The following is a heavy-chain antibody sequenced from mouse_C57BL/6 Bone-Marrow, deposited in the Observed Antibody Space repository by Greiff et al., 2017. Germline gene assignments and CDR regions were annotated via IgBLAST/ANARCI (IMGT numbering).Heavy chain of an antibody. Sequence: EVMLVESGGDLVKPGGSLKLSCAASGFTFSSYGMSWVRQTPDKRLEWVATISSGGSYTYYPDSVKGRFTISRDNAKNTLYLQMSSLKSEDTAMYYWARPHDGYYAWFAYWGQGTLVTVSA. J-gene: IGHJ3*01. CDR1: GFTFSSYG. V-gene: IGHV5-6*01. CDR3: ARPHDGYYAWFAY. D-gene: IGHD2-3*01. CDR2: ISSGGSYT.